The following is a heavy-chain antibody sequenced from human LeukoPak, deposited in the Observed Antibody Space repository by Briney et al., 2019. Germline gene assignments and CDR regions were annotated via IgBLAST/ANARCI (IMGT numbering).Heavy chain of an antibody. V-gene: IGHV3-48*03. J-gene: IGHJ4*02. CDR1: GFTFSSYE. CDR3: ARGGASELYYFDY. CDR2: SSSSGTTI. D-gene: IGHD2-15*01. Sequence: QPGGSLRLSCAASGFTFSSYEMNWVRQAPGKGLEWVSYSSSSGTTIYYAESVKGRFTISRGNSKNTLYLQMKSLRAEDTAVYYCARGGASELYYFDYWGQGTLVTVSS.